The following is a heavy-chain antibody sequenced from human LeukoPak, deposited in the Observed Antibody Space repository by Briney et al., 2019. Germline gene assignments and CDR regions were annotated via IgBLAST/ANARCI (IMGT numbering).Heavy chain of an antibody. Sequence: PSETLSLTCAVYGGSFSGYYWSWICQPPGKGLEWIGEINHSGSTNYNPSLKSRVTISVDTSKNQFSLKLSSVTAADTAVYYCARHGTPLRYGSGNHYKGAPFDYWGQGTLVTVSS. CDR3: ARHGTPLRYGSGNHYKGAPFDY. CDR2: INHSGST. D-gene: IGHD3-10*01. CDR1: GGSFSGYY. V-gene: IGHV4-34*01. J-gene: IGHJ4*02.